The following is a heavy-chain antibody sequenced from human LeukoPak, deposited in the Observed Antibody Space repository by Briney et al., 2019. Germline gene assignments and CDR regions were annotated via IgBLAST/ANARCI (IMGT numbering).Heavy chain of an antibody. CDR3: ARAVSLLDAFDI. CDR1: GYRFTSYW. Sequence: RGESLKISCKGSGYRFTSYWISWVRQMPGKGLEWIGRIDPSYSYTNYSPSFQGHITISADKTISTAYMQSSSLRASATAMYYCARAVSLLDAFDIWAQGTMVTVSS. CDR2: IDPSYSYT. V-gene: IGHV5-10-1*01. J-gene: IGHJ3*02.